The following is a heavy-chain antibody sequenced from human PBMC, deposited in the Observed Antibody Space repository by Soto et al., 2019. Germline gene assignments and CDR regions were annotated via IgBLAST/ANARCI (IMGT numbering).Heavy chain of an antibody. CDR3: ARDRRDGYKRYFDF. V-gene: IGHV4-59*01. Sequence: SETLSLTYTVSGVSITSYFWSWIRQTPGKGLDWIGSISFSGATYSNPSLKVRAALSVDTSEYHLSLTLNSVTSADTAVYFCARDRRDGYKRYFDFWGQGNQVTVSS. CDR1: GVSITSYF. D-gene: IGHD5-12*01. CDR2: ISFSGAT. J-gene: IGHJ4*02.